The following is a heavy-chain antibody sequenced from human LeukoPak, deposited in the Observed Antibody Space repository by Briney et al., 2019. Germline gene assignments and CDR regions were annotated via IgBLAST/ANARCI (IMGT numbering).Heavy chain of an antibody. V-gene: IGHV1-3*01. CDR3: ARGGRRSYYDILTGYYNISNWFDP. J-gene: IGHJ5*02. CDR1: GYTFTSYA. D-gene: IGHD3-9*01. CDR2: INAGNGNT. Sequence: ASVKVSCKASGYTFTSYAMHWVRQAPGQRLEWMGWINAGNGNTKYSQKFQGRVTITRDTSASTAYMELSSLRSEDTAVYYCARGGRRSYYDILTGYYNISNWFDPWGQGTLVTVSS.